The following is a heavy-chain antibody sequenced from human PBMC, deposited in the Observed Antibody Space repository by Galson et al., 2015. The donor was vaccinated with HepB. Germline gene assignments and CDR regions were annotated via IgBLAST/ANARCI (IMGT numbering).Heavy chain of an antibody. CDR2: IVVGSGNT. V-gene: IGHV1-58*02. J-gene: IGHJ3*02. D-gene: IGHD7-27*01. CDR1: GSTFTSSA. CDR3: AAFWGSRAFDI. Sequence: SVKVSCKASGSTFTSSATQWVRQARGQRLEWIGWIVVGSGNTNYAQKFQERVTITRDMSTSTAYMELSSLRSEDTAVYYCAAFWGSRAFDIWGQGTMVTVSS.